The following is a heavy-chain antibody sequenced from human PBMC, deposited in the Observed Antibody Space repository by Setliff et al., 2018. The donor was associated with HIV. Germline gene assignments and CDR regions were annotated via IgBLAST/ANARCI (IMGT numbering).Heavy chain of an antibody. V-gene: IGHV3-15*01. Sequence: GGSLRLSCAVSGITFGNAWMSWVRQAPGKGLEWVGRIKSKADGGATDYAAPVKGRFSISRDDSKNMLYLQMNSLETEDTAVYYCTTDPSGWYPYWGQGTLVTVSS. CDR2: IKSKADGGAT. D-gene: IGHD6-19*01. J-gene: IGHJ4*02. CDR3: TTDPSGWYPY. CDR1: GITFGNAW.